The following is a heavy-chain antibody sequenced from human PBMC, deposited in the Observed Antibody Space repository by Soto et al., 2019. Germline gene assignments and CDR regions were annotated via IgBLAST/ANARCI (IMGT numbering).Heavy chain of an antibody. D-gene: IGHD3-22*01. CDR2: INHSGST. J-gene: IGHJ6*02. CDR3: ARERITMIVVVQVYGMDV. CDR1: GGSFSGYY. Sequence: SETLSLTCAVYGGSFSGYYWSWIRQPPGKGLEWIGEINHSGSTNCNPSLKSRVTISVDTSKNQFSLKLSSVTAADTAVYYCARERITMIVVVQVYGMDVWGQGTTVTVSS. V-gene: IGHV4-34*01.